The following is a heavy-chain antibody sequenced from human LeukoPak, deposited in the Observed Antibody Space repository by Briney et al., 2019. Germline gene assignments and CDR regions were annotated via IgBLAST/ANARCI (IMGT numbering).Heavy chain of an antibody. D-gene: IGHD3-10*01. V-gene: IGHV3-30-3*01. CDR2: ISYDGSNK. J-gene: IGHJ6*02. Sequence: GGSLRLSCEASGFXFSSYAIHWVRQAPGKGLEWVAVISYDGSNKYYADSVKGRFTISRDNYKNTLYLQMNSLRAEDTAVYYCATPHYGAYYYYGMDVWGQGTTVTVSS. CDR3: ATPHYGAYYYYGMDV. CDR1: GFXFSSYA.